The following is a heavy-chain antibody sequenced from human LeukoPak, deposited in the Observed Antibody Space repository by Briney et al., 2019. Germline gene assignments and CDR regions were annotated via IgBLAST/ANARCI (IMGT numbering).Heavy chain of an antibody. CDR2: IISIFGTP. CDR3: ARVDRYHFYLDV. J-gene: IGHJ6*03. CDR1: GGTFITYS. Sequence: SVKVSCKASGGTFITYSVTWVRQAPGQGLEWMGGIISIFGTPNYAQKFQGRVKVTTDDATGTAYMELSSLMSEDTAIYYCARVDRYHFYLDVWGKGTPVTVSS. V-gene: IGHV1-69*05.